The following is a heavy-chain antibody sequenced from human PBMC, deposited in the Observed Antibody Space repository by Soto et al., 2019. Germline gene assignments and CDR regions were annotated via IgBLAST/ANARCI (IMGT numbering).Heavy chain of an antibody. Sequence: PGGSLRLSCAASGFTFSSYAMHWVRQAPGKGLEWVAVISYDGSNKYYADSVKGRFTISRDNSKNTLYLQMNSLRAEDTAVYYCARNLVAAPYYFDYWGQGTLVTVSS. CDR1: GFTFSSYA. CDR3: ARNLVAAPYYFDY. J-gene: IGHJ4*02. D-gene: IGHD2-15*01. V-gene: IGHV3-30-3*01. CDR2: ISYDGSNK.